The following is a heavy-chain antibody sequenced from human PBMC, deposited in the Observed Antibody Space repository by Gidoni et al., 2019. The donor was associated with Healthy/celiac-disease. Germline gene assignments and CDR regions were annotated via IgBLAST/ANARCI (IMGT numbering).Heavy chain of an antibody. CDR2: IYYSGST. J-gene: IGHJ4*02. V-gene: IGHV4-59*01. D-gene: IGHD5-18*01. CDR1: GGSISSYY. Sequence: QVQLQESGPGLVKPSETLSLTCTVSGGSISSYYWSWIRQPPGKGLEWIGYIYYSGSTNYNPSLKSRVTISVDTSKNQFSLKLSSVTAADTAVYYCARTLDSYGFNYWGQGTLVTVSS. CDR3: ARTLDSYGFNY.